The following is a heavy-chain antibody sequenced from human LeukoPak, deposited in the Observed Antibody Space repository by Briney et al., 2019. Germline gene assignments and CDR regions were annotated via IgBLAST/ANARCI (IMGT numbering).Heavy chain of an antibody. Sequence: SVKVSCKASGGTFSSYAISWVRQAPGQGLEWMGGIIPIFGTANYAQKFQGRVTITADESTSTAYMELSSLRSEDTAVYYCARYGVSSGYYYVGGYFDYWGQGTLVTVSS. V-gene: IGHV1-69*13. J-gene: IGHJ4*02. CDR3: ARYGVSSGYYYVGGYFDY. CDR2: IIPIFGTA. CDR1: GGTFSSYA. D-gene: IGHD3-22*01.